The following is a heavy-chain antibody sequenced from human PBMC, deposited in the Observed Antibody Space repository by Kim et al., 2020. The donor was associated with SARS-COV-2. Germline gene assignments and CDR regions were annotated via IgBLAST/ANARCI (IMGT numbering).Heavy chain of an antibody. J-gene: IGHJ6*02. V-gene: IGHV1-18*01. CDR1: GYTFTSYG. D-gene: IGHD3-22*01. CDR3: VRGYDSRGNYYGMDV. CDR2: ISVNNGNT. Sequence: ASVKVSCKASGYTFTSYGIHWVRQAPGQGLEWMGWISVNNGNTNYAQKLQGRVTMTTDTSTSTAYMELRSLRSDDTAVYYCVRGYDSRGNYYGMDVWGQGTTVTVSS.